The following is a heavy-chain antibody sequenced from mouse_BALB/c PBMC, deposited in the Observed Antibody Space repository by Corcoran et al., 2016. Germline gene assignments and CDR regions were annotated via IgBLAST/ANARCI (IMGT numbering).Heavy chain of an antibody. CDR3: SRRTYYTIDY. J-gene: IGHJ4*01. CDR2: INPYNDVT. CDR1: GYTITSYV. V-gene: IGHV1S136*01. Sequence: VQLQQSGPELEKPGASVKMSCKASGYTITSYVIHWVKQKPGQWLEWIGYINPYNDVTKYNERFRCKATLTSDKSSSTSYMELSSLTSEDSAVYYCSRRTYYTIDYCVQGPQSPSP.